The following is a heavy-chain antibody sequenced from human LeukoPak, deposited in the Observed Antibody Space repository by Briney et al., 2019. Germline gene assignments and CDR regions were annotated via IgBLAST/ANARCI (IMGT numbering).Heavy chain of an antibody. D-gene: IGHD4-17*01. J-gene: IGHJ4*02. V-gene: IGHV3-30*18. CDR2: ISFDGSNK. CDR3: AKDRAAGYGPPD. Sequence: GGSLRLSCAASGSTLSGYGMHWVRQAPGKGLNWVAVISFDGSNKYYADSVKGRFTISRDNSENTLYLQMDSLRAEDTAVYYCAKDRAAGYGPPDWGQGTLVTVSS. CDR1: GSTLSGYG.